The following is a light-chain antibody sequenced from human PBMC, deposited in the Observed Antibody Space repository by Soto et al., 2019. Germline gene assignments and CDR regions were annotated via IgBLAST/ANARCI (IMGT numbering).Light chain of an antibody. Sequence: QSALTQPASVSGSPGQSITISCTGTSSDVGIYNYVSWYQQHPGKAPKLMIYDVSHRPSGVSNRFSGSKSGNTASLTISGLQAEDEADYYCTSYTSRSTLVLGGGTKVTVL. V-gene: IGLV2-14*03. CDR2: DVS. CDR1: SSDVGIYNY. CDR3: TSYTSRSTLV. J-gene: IGLJ3*02.